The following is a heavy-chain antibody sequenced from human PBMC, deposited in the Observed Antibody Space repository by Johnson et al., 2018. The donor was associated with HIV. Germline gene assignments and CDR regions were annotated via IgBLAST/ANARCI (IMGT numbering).Heavy chain of an antibody. V-gene: IGHV3-43*01. D-gene: IGHD1-26*01. Sequence: VQLVESGGGLVQPGGSLILSCAASGFTFDDYTIHWVRQAPGKGLEWVSLISWDGGSTYYADSVKGRFTISRDNSKNSLYLQMNSLRTEDTALYYCAKETIVGAHGAFDIWGQGTMVTVSS. CDR2: ISWDGGST. CDR3: AKETIVGAHGAFDI. J-gene: IGHJ3*02. CDR1: GFTFDDYT.